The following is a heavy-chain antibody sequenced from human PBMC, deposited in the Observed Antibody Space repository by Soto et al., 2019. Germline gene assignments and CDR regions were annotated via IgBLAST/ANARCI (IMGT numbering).Heavy chain of an antibody. Sequence: EVQLVESGGGLVQPGGSLRLSCAASGFTFSSYAMHWVRQAPGKGLEYVSAISSHGGSTYYANSVKGRFTISRDNSKNTLYLQMGSLRAEDMAVYYCARDSYGSAADYWGQGTLVTVSS. CDR1: GFTFSSYA. V-gene: IGHV3-64*01. D-gene: IGHD5-18*01. CDR3: ARDSYGSAADY. CDR2: ISSHGGST. J-gene: IGHJ4*02.